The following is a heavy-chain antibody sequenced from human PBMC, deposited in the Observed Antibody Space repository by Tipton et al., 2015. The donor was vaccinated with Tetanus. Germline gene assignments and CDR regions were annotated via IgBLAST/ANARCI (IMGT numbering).Heavy chain of an antibody. Sequence: GLVKPSETLSLTCGVSGASFSGSYWSWIRQPPGKGLEWVGEVRPGGSPYYNSSLKSRATIAVDTSKNHFSLNLTSATAADTAVYYCAFLPKHWLVPSFDPWGQGTLVTVSS. D-gene: IGHD6-19*01. CDR3: AFLPKHWLVPSFDP. J-gene: IGHJ5*02. CDR2: VRPGGSP. CDR1: GASFSGSY. V-gene: IGHV4-34*01.